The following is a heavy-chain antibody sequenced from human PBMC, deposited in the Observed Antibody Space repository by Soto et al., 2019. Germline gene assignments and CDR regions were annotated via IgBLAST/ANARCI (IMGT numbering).Heavy chain of an antibody. J-gene: IGHJ6*02. D-gene: IGHD3-10*01. V-gene: IGHV3-48*02. CDR3: ARGFDLQYGMDV. CDR1: GFTLSTYS. Sequence: EVQLVESGGGLIQREGSLRLSCAASGFTLSTYSLNWVSQAPRKGLEWLSYISGSSNTIYYADSVKGRFTISRNNAKNSLYLQMNSLRDEDTAVYFCARGFDLQYGMDVWGQGTTVTVSS. CDR2: ISGSSNTI.